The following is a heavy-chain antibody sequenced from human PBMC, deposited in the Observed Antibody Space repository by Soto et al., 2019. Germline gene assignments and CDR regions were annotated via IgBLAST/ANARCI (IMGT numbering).Heavy chain of an antibody. CDR3: AGVLLFLEGNYYYHYYGMDV. J-gene: IGHJ6*02. CDR2: IIPIFGTA. Sequence: ASVKVSCKASGCTFSSYALRWVRQAPGQVLEWMGGIIPIFGTANYVQKFQGRVTITADKSTSTAYMELSSLRSEDTAVYYCAGVLLFLEGNYYYHYYGMDVWGQGTTVNVSS. D-gene: IGHD3-3*01. CDR1: GCTFSSYA. V-gene: IGHV1-69*06.